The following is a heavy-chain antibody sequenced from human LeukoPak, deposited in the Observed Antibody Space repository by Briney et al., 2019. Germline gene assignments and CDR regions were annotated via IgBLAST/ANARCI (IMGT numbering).Heavy chain of an antibody. CDR3: ARARGYSYGFWWFDP. Sequence: GGSLRLSCAASGFTFSSYAMSWVRQAPGKGLEWVSSISGSGGSTYYADYVKGRFTISRDNAKNSLYLQMNSLRAEDTAVYYCARARGYSYGFWWFDPWGQGTLVTVSS. J-gene: IGHJ5*02. D-gene: IGHD5-18*01. CDR2: ISGSGGST. V-gene: IGHV3-23*01. CDR1: GFTFSSYA.